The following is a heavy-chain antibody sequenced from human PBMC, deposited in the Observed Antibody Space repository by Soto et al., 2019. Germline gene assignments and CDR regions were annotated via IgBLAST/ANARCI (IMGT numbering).Heavy chain of an antibody. D-gene: IGHD6-19*01. CDR3: AKDHPAIAVAGRRWFDP. J-gene: IGHJ5*02. CDR2: ISGSGGST. CDR1: GFTFSSYA. V-gene: IGHV3-23*01. Sequence: EVQLLESGGGLVQPGGSLRLSCAASGFTFSSYAMSWVRQAPGKGLEWVSAISGSGGSTYYADSVKGRFTISRDNSKNTLYLQMNSLRAEDTAVYYCAKDHPAIAVAGRRWFDPWGQGTLVTVSS.